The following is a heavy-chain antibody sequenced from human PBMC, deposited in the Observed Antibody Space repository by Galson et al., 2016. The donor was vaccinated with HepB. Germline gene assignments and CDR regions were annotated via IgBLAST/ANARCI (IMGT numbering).Heavy chain of an antibody. V-gene: IGHV1-2*04. Sequence: SVKVSCKASGYTFSGYYLHWVRQAPGQGLEWMGWINPTSGGTNYAQNFQGWVTMTRDTSISSAYMELTNLTSDDTAVFYCARGSPLAGPGDFFYYGMDVWGQGTTVTVSS. CDR1: GYTFSGYY. J-gene: IGHJ6*02. D-gene: IGHD6-13*01. CDR2: INPTSGGT. CDR3: ARGSPLAGPGDFFYYGMDV.